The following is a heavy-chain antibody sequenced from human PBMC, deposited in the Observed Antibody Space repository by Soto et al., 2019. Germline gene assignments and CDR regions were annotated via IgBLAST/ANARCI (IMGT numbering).Heavy chain of an antibody. Sequence: GESLKISCKGSGYSFTSYWIGWVRQMPGKGLEWMGIIYPGESDTRYSPSFQGQVTISADKSISTAYLQWSSLKASDTAMYYCARRLPGTHHPYNWFDPWGQGTLVTVSS. CDR1: GYSFTSYW. D-gene: IGHD1-1*01. CDR3: ARRLPGTHHPYNWFDP. J-gene: IGHJ5*02. V-gene: IGHV5-51*01. CDR2: IYPGESDT.